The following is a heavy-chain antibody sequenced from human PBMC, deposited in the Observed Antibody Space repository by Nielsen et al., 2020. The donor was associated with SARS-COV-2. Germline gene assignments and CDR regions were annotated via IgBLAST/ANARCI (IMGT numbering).Heavy chain of an antibody. J-gene: IGHJ6*02. V-gene: IGHV3-23*01. D-gene: IGHD6-13*01. CDR2: ISGSGGST. Sequence: GESLKISCAASGFTFSSYAMNWVRQAPGKGLEWVSAISGSGGSTYYADSVKGRFTISRDNSKNTLYLQMNSLRAEDTAVYYCAKDTSGYSSSWYPLLYYGMDVWGQGTTVTVSS. CDR3: AKDTSGYSSSWYPLLYYGMDV. CDR1: GFTFSSYA.